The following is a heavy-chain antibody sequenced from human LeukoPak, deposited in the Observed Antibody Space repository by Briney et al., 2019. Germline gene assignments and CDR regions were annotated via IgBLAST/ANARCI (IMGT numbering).Heavy chain of an antibody. D-gene: IGHD3-3*02. CDR3: EKIASLIGCWEWHVP. J-gene: IGHJ5*02. CDR1: GFAFSDFP. V-gene: IGHV3-23*01. CDR2: INNVGGSS. Sequence: GGSLRFSCVASGFAFSDFPMTWVRPAPGKGRKWVGYINNVGGSSYYGDSVRGRFTISRDNTKNTVYLQMSRLRAEDAAIYHCEKIASLIGCWEWHVPWGEGTLVRVSS.